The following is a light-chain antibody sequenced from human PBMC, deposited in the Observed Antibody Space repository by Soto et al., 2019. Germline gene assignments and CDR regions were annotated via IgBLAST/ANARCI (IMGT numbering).Light chain of an antibody. Sequence: NQITKSPASLSASKEDRVTITCLAIRYIRSDLSWYQQRPGQAPKVLIYAASNLQSGVPSRFSGSGSGTDFTLTISSLQPEDFATYYCLQDYNYPWTFGGGTKVDIK. CDR3: LQDYNYPWT. V-gene: IGKV1-6*01. CDR2: AAS. CDR1: RYIRSD. J-gene: IGKJ4*02.